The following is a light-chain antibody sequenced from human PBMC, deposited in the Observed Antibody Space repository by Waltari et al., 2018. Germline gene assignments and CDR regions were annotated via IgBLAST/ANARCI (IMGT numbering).Light chain of an antibody. CDR3: CSYADSNTWV. J-gene: IGLJ3*02. CDR2: EAT. Sequence: QSALTQPASVSGSPGQSITISCTGTSSHFGNYNLVSWYQRHPGKPPKLIIYEATKRPSDISNHFSASKSGNTASLTISGLQAEDEADYFCCSYADSNTWVFGGGTRLTVL. CDR1: SSHFGNYNL. V-gene: IGLV2-23*01.